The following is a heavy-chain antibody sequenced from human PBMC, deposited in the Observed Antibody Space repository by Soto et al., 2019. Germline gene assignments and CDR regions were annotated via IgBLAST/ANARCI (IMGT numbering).Heavy chain of an antibody. CDR2: ISHDGGNK. CDR1: GFTFSSTG. V-gene: IGHV3-30*18. CDR3: AKDWGIAVAAH. Sequence: PPGGSLRLSCAASGFTFSSTGMHWVRQAPGKGLEWVAVISHDGGNKYYGDSVKGRFTISRDNSKNTLYLQMNSLRADDTAVYYCAKDWGIAVAAHWGQGTLVTVSS. D-gene: IGHD6-19*01. J-gene: IGHJ4*02.